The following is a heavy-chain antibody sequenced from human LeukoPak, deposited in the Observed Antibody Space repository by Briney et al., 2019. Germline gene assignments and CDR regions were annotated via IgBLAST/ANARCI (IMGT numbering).Heavy chain of an antibody. CDR3: AKGKGQNWDPFDY. J-gene: IGHJ4*02. D-gene: IGHD7-27*01. CDR1: GFTFSSYG. V-gene: IGHV3-33*06. Sequence: GGSLRLSCAASGFTFSSYGMHWVRQAPGKGLEWVAVIWYDGSDKYYADSVKGRFTIPRDNSKNTLYLQMNSLRAEDTAVYYCAKGKGQNWDPFDYWGQGTLVTVSS. CDR2: IWYDGSDK.